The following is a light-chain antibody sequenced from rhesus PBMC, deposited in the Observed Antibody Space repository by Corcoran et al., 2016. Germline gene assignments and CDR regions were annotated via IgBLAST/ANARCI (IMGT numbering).Light chain of an antibody. V-gene: IGKV1-25*01. CDR2: AAS. CDR1: QGISSY. Sequence: DIQMTQSPSSPSASVGDRVTITCRASQGISSYLAWYQQKPGKAPKFLIYAASTLQSGVPKRVSGSGSGTVFTLPISSLQPEDFATYDGQQHNSYPWTFGQGTKVEIK. CDR3: QQHNSYPWT. J-gene: IGKJ1*01.